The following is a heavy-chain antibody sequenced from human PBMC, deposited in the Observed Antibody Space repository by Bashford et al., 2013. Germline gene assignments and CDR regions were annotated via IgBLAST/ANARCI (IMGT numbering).Heavy chain of an antibody. Sequence: SETLSLTCTVSGGSISSYLWSWIRQPXGKGLEWIGYIYDSGSTNYNPSLKSRVTISVDTSKNQFSLKLSSVTAADTAVYYCARRLYCSGANCSDYWGQGTLVTVSS. V-gene: IGHV4-59*01. D-gene: IGHD2-15*01. CDR1: GGSISSYL. CDR3: ARRLYCSGANCSDY. J-gene: IGHJ4*02. CDR2: IYDSGST.